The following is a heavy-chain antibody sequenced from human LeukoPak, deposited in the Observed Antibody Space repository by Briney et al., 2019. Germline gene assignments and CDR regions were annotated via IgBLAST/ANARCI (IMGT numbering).Heavy chain of an antibody. CDR2: IYTSGST. Sequence: SETLSLTCTVSGGSISSYYWSWIRQPAGKGLEWIGRIYTSGSTNYNPSLRSRVTMSVDTSKNQFSLKLSSVTAADTAVYYCARDPIYCSSTSCPSSDWGQGTQVTVSS. D-gene: IGHD2-2*01. CDR1: GGSISSYY. CDR3: ARDPIYCSSTSCPSSD. V-gene: IGHV4-4*07. J-gene: IGHJ4*02.